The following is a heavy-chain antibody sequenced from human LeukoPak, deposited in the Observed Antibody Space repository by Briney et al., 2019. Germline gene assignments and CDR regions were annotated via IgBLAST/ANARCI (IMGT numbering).Heavy chain of an antibody. J-gene: IGHJ4*02. Sequence: GGSLRLSCAASGFTFSSYAMNWVRQAPGKGLEWISYISSSSSSIYYADSVKGRFTISRDNAKNSLYLQMNSLRAEDTTVYYCVRSGYRSGGSCYAFDYWGQGTLVTVSS. V-gene: IGHV3-48*01. D-gene: IGHD2-15*01. CDR1: GFTFSSYA. CDR3: VRSGYRSGGSCYAFDY. CDR2: ISSSSSSI.